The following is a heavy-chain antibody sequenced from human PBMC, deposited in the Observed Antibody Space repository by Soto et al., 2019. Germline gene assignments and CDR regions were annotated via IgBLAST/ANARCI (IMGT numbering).Heavy chain of an antibody. Sequence: QVQLQESGPGLVKPSETLSLTCTVSRGSISTNYWSWIRQPPGKGLEWIGYISSSGYTNYNASLKSRITISIDTSKNQFSLKLTSVTAADTAVYYCASLHGARFDPWGQGTLVTVSS. D-gene: IGHD4-17*01. CDR2: ISSSGYT. J-gene: IGHJ5*02. CDR3: ASLHGARFDP. V-gene: IGHV4-4*08. CDR1: RGSISTNY.